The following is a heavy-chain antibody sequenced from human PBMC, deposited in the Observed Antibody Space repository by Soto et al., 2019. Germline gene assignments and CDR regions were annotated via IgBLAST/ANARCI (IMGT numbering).Heavy chain of an antibody. V-gene: IGHV3-66*04. CDR3: ARQVGFYWYFDL. J-gene: IGHJ2*01. CDR2: IYSDGNT. Sequence: EVQLVESGGGLVQPGGSLRLSCAASGFTVSSSYMGWVRQAPGKGLEWLSAIYSDGNTYYADSVKGRFTIYRDNSKDTLYLQMNSLIADDTAIYYCARQVGFYWYFDLWGRGTLVTVSS. CDR1: GFTVSSSY. D-gene: IGHD1-26*01.